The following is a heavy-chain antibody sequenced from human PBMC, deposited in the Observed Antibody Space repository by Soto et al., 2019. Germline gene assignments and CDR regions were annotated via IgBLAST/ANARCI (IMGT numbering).Heavy chain of an antibody. J-gene: IGHJ3*02. CDR3: ARNWAVYQWNDAFDI. D-gene: IGHD6-19*01. Sequence: QVQLVESGGGVVQPGRSLRLSCAASGFTFSSYAMHWVRQAPGKGLEWVAVISYDGSNKYYADSVKGRFTISRDNSKNTLYLQRNSLRAEDTAVYYCARNWAVYQWNDAFDIWGQGTMATVSS. V-gene: IGHV3-30-3*01. CDR2: ISYDGSNK. CDR1: GFTFSSYA.